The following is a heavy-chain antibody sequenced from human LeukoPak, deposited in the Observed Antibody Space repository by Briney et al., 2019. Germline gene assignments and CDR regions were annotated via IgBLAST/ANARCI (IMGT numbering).Heavy chain of an antibody. D-gene: IGHD4-17*01. V-gene: IGHV1-18*01. J-gene: IGHJ4*02. Sequence: ASVKVSCKASGYTFTNYAISWVRQAPGQGVEWVARISGYNGNTDYAQKVKDRVTVTADTSTAYLEMRGLTSDDTAVYYCARDHGDFVGVRVGFDSWGQGTLVTVSS. CDR3: ARDHGDFVGVRVGFDS. CDR1: GYTFTNYA. CDR2: ISGYNGNT.